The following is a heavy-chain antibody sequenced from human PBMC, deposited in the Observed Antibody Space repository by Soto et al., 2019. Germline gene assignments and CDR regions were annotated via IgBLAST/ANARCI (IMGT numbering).Heavy chain of an antibody. V-gene: IGHV3-33*01. D-gene: IGHD6-13*01. CDR2: IWYDGSNK. J-gene: IGHJ6*02. Sequence: QVQLVESGGGVVQPGRSLRLSCAASGFTFSSYGMHWVRQAPGKGLEWVAVIWYDGSNKYYADSVKGRFTISRDNSKNTLYLQMNSLRAEDTAVYYCARVYSSSWFGYYYYGMDVWGQGTTVTVSS. CDR1: GFTFSSYG. CDR3: ARVYSSSWFGYYYYGMDV.